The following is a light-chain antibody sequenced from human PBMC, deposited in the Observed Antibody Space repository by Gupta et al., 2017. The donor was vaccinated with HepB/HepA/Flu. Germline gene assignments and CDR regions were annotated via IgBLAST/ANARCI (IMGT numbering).Light chain of an antibody. V-gene: IGKV3-20*01. CDR3: QQYGSLPYT. J-gene: IGKJ2*01. CDR1: QSVSSNF. CDR2: GAS. Sequence: ENVLTQSPATLSLSLGERATLSCRASQSVSSNFLAWYQQKPGQAPRLLIFGASSRAAGIPDRFTGSGSGTDFTLTISRLEPEDFAVYCCQQYGSLPYTFGQGTKLEIK.